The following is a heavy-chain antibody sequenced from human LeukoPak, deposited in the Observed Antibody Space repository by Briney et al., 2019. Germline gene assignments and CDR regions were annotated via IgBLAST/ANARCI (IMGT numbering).Heavy chain of an antibody. Sequence: ASVKVSCKVSGYTLTELSMHWVRQAPGKGLEWMGGFDPEDGETIYAQKFQGRVIMTEDTSTDTAYMELSSLRSEDTAVYYCATDQVAAAGLVWWGQGTLVTVSS. D-gene: IGHD6-13*01. CDR1: GYTLTELS. CDR3: ATDQVAAAGLVW. CDR2: FDPEDGET. J-gene: IGHJ4*02. V-gene: IGHV1-24*01.